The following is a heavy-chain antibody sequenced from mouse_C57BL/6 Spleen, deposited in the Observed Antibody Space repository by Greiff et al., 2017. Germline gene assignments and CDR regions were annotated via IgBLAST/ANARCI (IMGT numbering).Heavy chain of an antibody. CDR2: ISDGGSYT. D-gene: IGHD1-1*01. J-gene: IGHJ3*01. V-gene: IGHV5-4*01. CDR3: AKDRDSGSSYDWFAY. CDR1: GFTFSSYA. Sequence: EVQGVESGGGLVKPGGSLKLSCAASGFTFSSYAMSWVSQTPEKRLEWVATISDGGSYTYYPDNVKGRFTVTRDNAKDNWYMQMSHLMSEDTAKYYCAKDRDSGSSYDWFAYWGQGTLVTVSA.